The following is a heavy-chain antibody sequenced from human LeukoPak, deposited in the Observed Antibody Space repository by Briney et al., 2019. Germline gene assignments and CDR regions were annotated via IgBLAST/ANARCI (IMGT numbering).Heavy chain of an antibody. Sequence: SETLSLTCTVSGGSISSYYWSWIRQPPGKGLEWIGYIYYSGSTNYNPSLKSRVTISVDTSKNQFSLKLSSVSAADTAVYYCATFEYSSGWFDYWGQGTLVTVSS. CDR2: IYYSGST. CDR3: ATFEYSSGWFDY. CDR1: GGSISSYY. D-gene: IGHD6-19*01. J-gene: IGHJ4*02. V-gene: IGHV4-59*01.